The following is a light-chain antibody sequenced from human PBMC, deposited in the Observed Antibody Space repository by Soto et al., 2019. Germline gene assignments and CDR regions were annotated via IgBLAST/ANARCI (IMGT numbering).Light chain of an antibody. CDR3: HLYARGTLV. CDR2: EGT. V-gene: IGLV2-23*01. J-gene: IGLJ3*02. CDR1: SSDFGSYSV. Sequence: QSALTQPASVSGSPGQSITISCTGTSSDFGSYSVVSWYQQHPGKAPKLLIYEGTKRPSGVSRRFSGSESGNTASLTISGLQAEDEADYYCHLYARGTLVFGGGTKLTVL.